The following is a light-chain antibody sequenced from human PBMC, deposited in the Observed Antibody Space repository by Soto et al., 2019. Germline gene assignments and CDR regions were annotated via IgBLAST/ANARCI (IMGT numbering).Light chain of an antibody. CDR1: SSDVGSYNL. Sequence: QSVLTQPASASGSPGQSITISCTGTSSDVGSYNLVSWYQQHPGKAPKLMIYEVSKRPSGVSNRFSGSKSGNTASLTISGLQAEDEADYSCCAYAGSSTYVFGTGTKLTVL. CDR2: EVS. V-gene: IGLV2-23*02. J-gene: IGLJ1*01. CDR3: CAYAGSSTYV.